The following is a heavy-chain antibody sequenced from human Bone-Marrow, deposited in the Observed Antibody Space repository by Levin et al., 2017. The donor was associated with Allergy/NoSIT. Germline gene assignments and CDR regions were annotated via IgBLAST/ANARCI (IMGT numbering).Heavy chain of an antibody. Sequence: ASVKVSCKVSGYTLTELSMHWVRQAPGKGLEWMGGFDPEDGETIYAQDVQGRVTMTEDTATDTAYMELSSLRSEDTAVYYCTTDLGGGSSWYFGYWGQGTLVTVSS. CDR2: FDPEDGET. J-gene: IGHJ4*02. D-gene: IGHD6-13*01. CDR3: TTDLGGGSSWYFGY. CDR1: GYTLTELS. V-gene: IGHV1-24*01.